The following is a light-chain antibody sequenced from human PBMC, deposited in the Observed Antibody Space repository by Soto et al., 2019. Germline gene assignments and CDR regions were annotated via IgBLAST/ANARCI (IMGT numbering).Light chain of an antibody. CDR3: SSCTSSSTLV. V-gene: IGLV2-14*01. Sequence: QSALTQPASESGSPGQSITISCTGTSSDVGGYNFVSWYQQHPGKAPKLMIYDVTNRPSGVSNRFSGSKSGNTASLTISGLQAEDEADYYCSSCTSSSTLVFGGGTKLTVL. J-gene: IGLJ2*01. CDR2: DVT. CDR1: SSDVGGYNF.